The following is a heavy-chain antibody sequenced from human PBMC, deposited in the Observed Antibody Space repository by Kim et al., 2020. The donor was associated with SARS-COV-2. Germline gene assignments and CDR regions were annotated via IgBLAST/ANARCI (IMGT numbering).Heavy chain of an antibody. CDR3: ARGPRDYSNY. J-gene: IGHJ4*02. CDR2: NT. Sequence: NTGYAQKFQGRVTMPRNTSISTAYMELSSLRSEDTAVYYCARGPRDYSNYWGQGTLVTVSS. D-gene: IGHD4-4*01. V-gene: IGHV1-8*01.